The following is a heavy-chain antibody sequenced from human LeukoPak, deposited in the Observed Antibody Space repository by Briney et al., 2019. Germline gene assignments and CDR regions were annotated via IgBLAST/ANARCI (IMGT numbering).Heavy chain of an antibody. CDR2: ISSNGGST. D-gene: IGHD5-12*01. J-gene: IGHJ4*02. V-gene: IGHV3-64*01. CDR3: ARDPLVAPGY. Sequence: PGGSLRLSCAASGFTFSSYAMHWVRQAPGKGLEYVSAISSNGGSTYYANSVKGRFTISRDNSKNTLYLQMGSLRAEDMAVYYCARDPLVAPGYWGQGTLVTVSS. CDR1: GFTFSSYA.